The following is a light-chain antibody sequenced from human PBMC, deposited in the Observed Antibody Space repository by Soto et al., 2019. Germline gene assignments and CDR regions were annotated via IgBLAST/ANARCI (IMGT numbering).Light chain of an antibody. Sequence: QSALTQPASVSGSPGQSITISCTGTSSDVGGYNYVSWYQQHLGKAPKLMIYEVSNRPSGVSNRFSGSKSGNTASLTISGLQAEDEADYYCNSYTSTRTWVFGGGTKLTVL. CDR2: EVS. J-gene: IGLJ3*02. CDR3: NSYTSTRTWV. V-gene: IGLV2-14*01. CDR1: SSDVGGYNY.